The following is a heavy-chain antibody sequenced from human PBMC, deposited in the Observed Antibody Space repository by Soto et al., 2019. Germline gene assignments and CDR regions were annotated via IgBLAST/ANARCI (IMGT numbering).Heavy chain of an antibody. CDR3: ARNGTLITVFGVVVIKNAFDI. CDR1: GFTFNTYS. CDR2: ISTSNYV. J-gene: IGHJ3*02. V-gene: IGHV3-21*06. Sequence: EVQLVESGGGLVKPGGSLRLSCAASGFTFNTYSMNWVRQAPGKGLEWVSSISTSNYVQYSDSVKGRFTISRDNAKNSLYLQMNSLRAGDTAVYYCARNGTLITVFGVVVIKNAFDIWGQGTMVTVSS. D-gene: IGHD3-3*01.